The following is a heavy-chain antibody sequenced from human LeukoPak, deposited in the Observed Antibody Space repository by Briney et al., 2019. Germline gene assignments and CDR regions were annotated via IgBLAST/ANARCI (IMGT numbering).Heavy chain of an antibody. CDR3: ARVGITVPFDY. V-gene: IGHV4-38-2*02. Sequence: PSETLSLTCTVSGYSISSGYYWGWIRQPPGKGLEWIGSIYHSGSTYYNPSLKSRVTISVDTSKNQFSLKLSSVTAADTAVYYCARVGITVPFDYWGQGRMVSV. D-gene: IGHD3-16*01. J-gene: IGHJ4*02. CDR1: GYSISSGYY. CDR2: IYHSGST.